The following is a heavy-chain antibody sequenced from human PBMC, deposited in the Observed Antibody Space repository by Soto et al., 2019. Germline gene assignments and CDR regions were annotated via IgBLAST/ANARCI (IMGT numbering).Heavy chain of an antibody. D-gene: IGHD2-21*02. J-gene: IGHJ6*02. CDR3: AREDDGGDSLDV. V-gene: IGHV4-30-4*08. Sequence: QVQLQQSGPGLVKPSQTLSLTCTVSGDSISSDYYHWTWIRQSPGKGLEWVGYIHHSGSILYNPSLKSRVTISVDTSKNQFSLHLTAVTAADRAVYFCAREDDGGDSLDVWGQGTTVTVSS. CDR2: IHHSGSI. CDR1: GDSISSDYYH.